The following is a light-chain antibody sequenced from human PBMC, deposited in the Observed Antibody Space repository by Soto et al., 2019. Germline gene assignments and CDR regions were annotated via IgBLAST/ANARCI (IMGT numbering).Light chain of an antibody. V-gene: IGKV3-20*01. J-gene: IGKJ1*01. Sequence: EIVLTQSPVTPSVSPGERATVSCRASQSFSSSYLSWYQQKPGLAPRLLIYGVSNRATGIPDRFSGSGSGTDFILTISRLEPEDFALYYCGQFVSSPPRTFGQGTKVDIK. CDR1: QSFSSSY. CDR3: GQFVSSPPRT. CDR2: GVS.